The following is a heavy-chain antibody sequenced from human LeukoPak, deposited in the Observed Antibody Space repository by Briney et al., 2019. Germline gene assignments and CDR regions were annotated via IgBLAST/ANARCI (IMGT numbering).Heavy chain of an antibody. CDR2: ISYDGSNK. J-gene: IGHJ4*02. CDR1: GFTFSSYG. D-gene: IGHD5-18*01. CDR3: AKDRGYSYGGDFDY. V-gene: IGHV3-30*18. Sequence: GGSLRLSCAASGFTFSSYGMHWVRQAPCKGLEWVAVISYDGSNKYYADSVKGRFTISRDNYKNTLYLQMNSLRAEDTAVYYCAKDRGYSYGGDFDYWGQGTLVTVSS.